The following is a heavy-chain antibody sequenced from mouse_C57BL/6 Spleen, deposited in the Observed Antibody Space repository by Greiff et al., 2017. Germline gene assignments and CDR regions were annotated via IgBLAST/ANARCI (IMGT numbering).Heavy chain of an antibody. CDR3: AREPYSNYFYAMDY. V-gene: IGHV1-55*01. J-gene: IGHJ4*01. Sequence: QVQLQQSGAELVKPGASVKMSCKASGYTFTSYWITWVKQRPGQGLEWIGDIYPGSGCTNYNEKFKSKATLTVDTSSSTAYMQLSSLTSEDSAVYYCAREPYSNYFYAMDYWGQGTSVTVSS. CDR2: IYPGSGCT. D-gene: IGHD2-5*01. CDR1: GYTFTSYW.